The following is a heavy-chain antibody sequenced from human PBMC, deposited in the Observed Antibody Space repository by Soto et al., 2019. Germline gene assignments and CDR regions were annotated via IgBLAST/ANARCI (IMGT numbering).Heavy chain of an antibody. CDR3: AITAPSATFKEFDP. Sequence: GASVKVSCKASGYTFTSYGISWVRQAPGQGLEWMGWISAYNGNTNYAQKLQGRVTMTTDTSTSTAYMELRSLRSDDTAVYYCAITAPSATFKEFDPWGQGPLVTVPQ. V-gene: IGHV1-18*01. CDR1: GYTFTSYG. J-gene: IGHJ5*02. D-gene: IGHD1-20*01. CDR2: ISAYNGNT.